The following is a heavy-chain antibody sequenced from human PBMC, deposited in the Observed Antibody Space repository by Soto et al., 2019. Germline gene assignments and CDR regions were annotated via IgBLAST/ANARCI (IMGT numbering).Heavy chain of an antibody. CDR2: IWYDGSNK. J-gene: IGHJ4*02. V-gene: IGHV3-33*01. CDR3: ARIEVVISRGGVDY. Sequence: GGSLRLSCAASGFTFSSYGMHWVRQAPGKGLEWVAVIWYDGSNKYYADSVKGRFTISRDNSKNTLYLQMNSLRAEDTAVYYCARIEVVISRGGVDYWGQGTLVTVSS. D-gene: IGHD3-22*01. CDR1: GFTFSSYG.